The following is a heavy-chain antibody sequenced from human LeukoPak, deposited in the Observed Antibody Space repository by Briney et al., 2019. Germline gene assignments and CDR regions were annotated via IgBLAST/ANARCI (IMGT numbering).Heavy chain of an antibody. D-gene: IGHD3-9*01. Sequence: GGSLRLSCAASGFTFSSYWMSWVRQAPGKGLEWVANIKQDGSEEYYVDSVKGRFTISRDNAKNSLYLQMNSLRAEDTAVYYCASQYYDILTGCYGYWGQGTLVTVSS. J-gene: IGHJ4*02. CDR1: GFTFSSYW. V-gene: IGHV3-7*03. CDR3: ASQYYDILTGCYGY. CDR2: IKQDGSEE.